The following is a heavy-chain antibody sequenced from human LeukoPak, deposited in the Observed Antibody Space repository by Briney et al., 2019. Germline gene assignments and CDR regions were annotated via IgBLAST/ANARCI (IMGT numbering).Heavy chain of an antibody. CDR2: IYYSGST. D-gene: IGHD3-16*01. Sequence: SETLSLTCAVYGGSFSGYYWSWIRQPPGKGLEWIGYIYYSGSTNYNPSLKSRVTISVDTSKNQFSLKLSSVTAADTAVYYCARDLGANWGQGTLVTVSS. CDR1: GGSFSGYY. J-gene: IGHJ4*02. V-gene: IGHV4-59*01. CDR3: ARDLGAN.